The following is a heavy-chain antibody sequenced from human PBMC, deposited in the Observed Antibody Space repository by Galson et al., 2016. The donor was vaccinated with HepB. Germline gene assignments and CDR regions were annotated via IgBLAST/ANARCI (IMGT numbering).Heavy chain of an antibody. CDR2: IKLDGSER. CDR1: GFNFSTFW. J-gene: IGHJ6*04. V-gene: IGHV3-7*03. Sequence: SLRLSCAASGFNFSTFWMTWVRQAPGKGLEWVANIKLDGSERYYVDSVRGRFTISRDNAKNSVYLQMSSVTAADTAVYYCAREGYDFPSPEDTYVIDIWGKGTMVTVSS. D-gene: IGHD1-20*01. CDR3: AREGYDFPSPEDTYVIDI.